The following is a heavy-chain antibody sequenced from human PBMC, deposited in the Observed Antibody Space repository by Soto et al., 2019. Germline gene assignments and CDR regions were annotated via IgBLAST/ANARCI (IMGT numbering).Heavy chain of an antibody. CDR1: GYTFTSYG. D-gene: IGHD2-21*02. J-gene: IGHJ5*02. V-gene: IGHV1-18*01. CDR3: ARGGDIVVVTAPLDH. Sequence: ASVKVSCKASGYTFTSYGISWVRQAPGQGLEWMGWISAYNGNTNYAQKLQGRVTMTRDTSTSTLYMELRSLRSEDTAVYYCARGGDIVVVTAPLDHWGQGTLVTVSS. CDR2: ISAYNGNT.